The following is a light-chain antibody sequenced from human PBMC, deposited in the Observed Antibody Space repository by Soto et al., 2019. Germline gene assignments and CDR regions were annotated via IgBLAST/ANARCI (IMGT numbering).Light chain of an antibody. Sequence: EILSTRAPVARCFSPGEGQTVSWRDSQRVSSSYLAWYQQKPGQAPRLLIFAASSRASGIPDRFSGSGSGTDFTLTISRLEPEDFALFYCQYHGSSPITFGQGTRLEIK. CDR1: QRVSSSY. CDR2: AAS. V-gene: IGKV3-20*01. CDR3: QYHGSSPIT. J-gene: IGKJ5*01.